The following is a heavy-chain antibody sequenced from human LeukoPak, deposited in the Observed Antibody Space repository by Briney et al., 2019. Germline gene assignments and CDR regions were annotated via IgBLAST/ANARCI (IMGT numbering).Heavy chain of an antibody. V-gene: IGHV4-39*01. Sequence: SETLSLTCTVSGGSGSSSRYYWGWIRQPPGKGLEWIGSIYYSGSTYYNPSLKSRVTISVDTSKNQFSLKLSSVTAADTAVYYCARHPYQLLWLSWFDPWGQGTLVTVSS. CDR3: ARHPYQLLWLSWFDP. CDR2: IYYSGST. D-gene: IGHD2-2*01. J-gene: IGHJ5*02. CDR1: GGSGSSSRYY.